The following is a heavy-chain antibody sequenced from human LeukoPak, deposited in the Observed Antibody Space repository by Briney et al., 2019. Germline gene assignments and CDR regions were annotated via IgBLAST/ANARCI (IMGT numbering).Heavy chain of an antibody. CDR2: IYYSGST. Sequence: SETLSLTCTVSGGSISSSSYYWGWIRQPPGKGLEWIGSIYYSGSTYYNPSLKSRVTISVDTSKNQFSLKLSSVTAADTAVYYCARVYYYDGSGYYYAYMDVWGKGTTVTVSS. J-gene: IGHJ6*03. CDR3: ARVYYYDGSGYYYAYMDV. V-gene: IGHV4-39*07. D-gene: IGHD3-22*01. CDR1: GGSISSSSYY.